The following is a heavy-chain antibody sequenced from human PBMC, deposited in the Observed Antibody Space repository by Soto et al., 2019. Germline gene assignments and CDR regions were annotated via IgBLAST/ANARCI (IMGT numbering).Heavy chain of an antibody. CDR3: ARTDRTLDP. CDR1: GFTFGSYS. J-gene: IGHJ5*02. D-gene: IGHD3-22*01. Sequence: GGSLSLSCAASGFTFGSYSMNWVRQAPGKGLEWVSSISVGSGHIYYADSVKGRFTISRDNAKNSLYLQMNSLRAEDTAVYYCARTDRTLDPWGQGTLVTVSS. V-gene: IGHV3-21*06. CDR2: ISVGSGHI.